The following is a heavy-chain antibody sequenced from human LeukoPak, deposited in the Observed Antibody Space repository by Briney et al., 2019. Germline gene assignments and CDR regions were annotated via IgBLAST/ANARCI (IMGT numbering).Heavy chain of an antibody. D-gene: IGHD6-13*01. Sequence: ASVKVSCKASGGTFSSYAISWVRQATGQGLEWMGWMNPNSGNTGYAQKFQGRVTITRNTSISTAYMELSSLRSEDTAVYYCARGGPSSSWYYYWGQGTLVTVSS. CDR2: MNPNSGNT. CDR1: GGTFSSYA. V-gene: IGHV1-8*03. CDR3: ARGGPSSSWYYY. J-gene: IGHJ4*02.